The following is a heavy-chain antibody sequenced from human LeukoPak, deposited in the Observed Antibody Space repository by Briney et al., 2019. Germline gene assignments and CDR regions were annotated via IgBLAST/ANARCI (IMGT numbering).Heavy chain of an antibody. CDR3: AKNRDTWNDLDEFDY. CDR2: IRFVGSNK. Sequence: GGSLTLSCAPSGFTYSRYCMRWDRPAPSKVREWVAFIRFVGSNKFYADSVKGRFTISRDNSKNTVYLQMNSLRAEDTAVYYCAKNRDTWNDLDEFDYWGQGTMVTVSS. D-gene: IGHD1-20*01. J-gene: IGHJ4*02. V-gene: IGHV3-30*02. CDR1: GFTYSRYC.